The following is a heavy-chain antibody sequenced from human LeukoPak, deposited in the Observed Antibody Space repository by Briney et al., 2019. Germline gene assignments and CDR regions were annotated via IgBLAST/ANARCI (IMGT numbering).Heavy chain of an antibody. CDR2: IYYSGST. CDR3: AGYYGDYLAY. V-gene: IGHV4-39*07. CDR1: GGSISSSSYY. J-gene: IGHJ4*02. Sequence: MPSETLSLTCTVSGGSISSSSYYWGWIRQPPGKGLEWIGSIYYSGSTYYNPSLKSRVTISVDTSKNQFSLKLSSVTAADTAVYYCAGYYGDYLAYWGQGTLVTVSS. D-gene: IGHD4-17*01.